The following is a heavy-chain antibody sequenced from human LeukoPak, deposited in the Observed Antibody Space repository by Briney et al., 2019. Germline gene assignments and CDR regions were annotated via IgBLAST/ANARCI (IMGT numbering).Heavy chain of an antibody. CDR1: GGSISSSSYY. CDR3: AREGLELGGWFDP. Sequence: SETLSLTCTVSGGSISSSSYYWGWIRQPPGKGLEWIGSIYYSGSTYYNPSLKSRVTISVDTSKNQFSLKLSSVTAADTAVYYCAREGLELGGWFDPWGQGTLVTVSS. V-gene: IGHV4-39*07. D-gene: IGHD1-7*01. J-gene: IGHJ5*02. CDR2: IYYSGST.